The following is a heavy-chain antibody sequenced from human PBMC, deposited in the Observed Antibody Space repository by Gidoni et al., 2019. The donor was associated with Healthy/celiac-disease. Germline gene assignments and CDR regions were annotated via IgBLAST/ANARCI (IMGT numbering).Heavy chain of an antibody. CDR3: ARSVGYSSSWFAFDAFDI. CDR2: IYYSGST. Sequence: QVQLQESGPGLVKPSQPLSLTCAVSACSISSGGYYWSWIRQNPGKGLEWIGYIYYSGSTYYNPTLKSRVTISVDTSKNQFSLKLSYVTAADTAVYYCARSVGYSSSWFAFDAFDIWGQGTMVTVSS. D-gene: IGHD6-13*01. J-gene: IGHJ3*02. CDR1: ACSISSGGYY. V-gene: IGHV4-31*11.